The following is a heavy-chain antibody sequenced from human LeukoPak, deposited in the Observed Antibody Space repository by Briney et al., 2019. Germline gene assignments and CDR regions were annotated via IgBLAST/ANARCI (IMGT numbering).Heavy chain of an antibody. Sequence: GGSLRLSCAASGFTFSSYAMSWVRQAPGKGLEWVSAISGSGGSTYYADFVKGRFTISRDNSKNTLYLQMNSLRAEDTAVYYCAGSDYDLWSGYYHWGQGTLVTVSS. CDR1: GFTFSSYA. D-gene: IGHD3-3*01. V-gene: IGHV3-23*01. CDR3: AGSDYDLWSGYYH. J-gene: IGHJ4*02. CDR2: ISGSGGST.